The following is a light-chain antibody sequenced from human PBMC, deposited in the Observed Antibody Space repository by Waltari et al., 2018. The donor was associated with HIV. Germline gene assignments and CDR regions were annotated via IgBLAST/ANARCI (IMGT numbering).Light chain of an antibody. CDR3: QQYYDSLMYT. Sequence: DIQMTQSPSSLSASVGDRVTITCRASQGISNSLAWYQQKPGKAPKLLLYGASRLQTGVPSRFSGSGSGTDFALTIRRLQPEDFATYYCQQYYDSLMYTFGQGTKLEIK. CDR1: QGISNS. CDR2: GAS. J-gene: IGKJ2*01. V-gene: IGKV1-NL1*01.